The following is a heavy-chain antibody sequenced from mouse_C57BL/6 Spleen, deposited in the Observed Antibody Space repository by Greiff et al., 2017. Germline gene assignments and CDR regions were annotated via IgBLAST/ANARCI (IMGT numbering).Heavy chain of an antibody. V-gene: IGHV1-82*01. Sequence: QVQLQQSGPELVKPGASVKISCKASGYAFSSSWMNWVKQRPGKGLEWIGRIYPGDGDTNYNGKFKGKATLTADKSSSTAYMQLSSLTSENSAVYFCASPYYDPYAMDDWGQGTSVTVSS. CDR1: GYAFSSSW. D-gene: IGHD2-4*01. CDR3: ASPYYDPYAMDD. CDR2: IYPGDGDT. J-gene: IGHJ4*01.